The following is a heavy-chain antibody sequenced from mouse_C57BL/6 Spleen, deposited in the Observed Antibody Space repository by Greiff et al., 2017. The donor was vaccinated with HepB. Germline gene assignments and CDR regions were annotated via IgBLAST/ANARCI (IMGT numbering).Heavy chain of an antibody. CDR3: ASPYYYGSRSYAMDY. CDR1: GYTFTDYY. D-gene: IGHD1-1*01. J-gene: IGHJ4*01. Sequence: EVQLQQSGPELVKPGASVKISCKASGYTFTDYYMNWVKQSHGKSLEWIGDINPNNGGTSYNQKFKGKATLTVDKSSSTAYMELRSLTSEDSAVYYCASPYYYGSRSYAMDYWGQGTSVTVSS. CDR2: INPNNGGT. V-gene: IGHV1-26*01.